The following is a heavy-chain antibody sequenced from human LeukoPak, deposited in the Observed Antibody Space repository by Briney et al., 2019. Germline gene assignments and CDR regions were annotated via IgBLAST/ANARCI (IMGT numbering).Heavy chain of an antibody. Sequence: GGSLSLSCAASGFTFDDYAMHCVRQSPGKGLEWVSLISWNGGSTYYAYSVKGRFTVSRDNSKNSLYLQMSSLRAEDTALYYCAKDSGSYRDYIDYWGQGTLVTVSS. V-gene: IGHV3-43D*04. D-gene: IGHD1-26*01. CDR1: GFTFDDYA. CDR2: ISWNGGST. CDR3: AKDSGSYRDYIDY. J-gene: IGHJ4*02.